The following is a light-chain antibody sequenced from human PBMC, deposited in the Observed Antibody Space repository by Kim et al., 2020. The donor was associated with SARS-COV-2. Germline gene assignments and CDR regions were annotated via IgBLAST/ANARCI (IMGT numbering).Light chain of an antibody. Sequence: SPGERATLSGRASQSVSSNLAWYQQKPGQAPRLLIYGASTRATGIPARFSGSGSGTEFTLTISSPQSEDFAVYYCQQYNNWPPWTFGQGTKVDIK. V-gene: IGKV3-15*01. CDR2: GAS. CDR1: QSVSSN. J-gene: IGKJ1*01. CDR3: QQYNNWPPWT.